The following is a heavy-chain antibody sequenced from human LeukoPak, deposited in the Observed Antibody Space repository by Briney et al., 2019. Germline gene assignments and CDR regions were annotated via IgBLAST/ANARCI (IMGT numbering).Heavy chain of an antibody. J-gene: IGHJ3*02. Sequence: SQTLSLTCTVSGGSISSYYWSWIRQPPGKGLEWIGYIYYSGSTNYNPSLKSRVTISVDTSKNQFSLKLSSVTAADTAVYYCARDKEGDGYNTNRGAFDIWGQGTMVTVSS. CDR2: IYYSGST. D-gene: IGHD5-24*01. V-gene: IGHV4-59*01. CDR3: ARDKEGDGYNTNRGAFDI. CDR1: GGSISSYY.